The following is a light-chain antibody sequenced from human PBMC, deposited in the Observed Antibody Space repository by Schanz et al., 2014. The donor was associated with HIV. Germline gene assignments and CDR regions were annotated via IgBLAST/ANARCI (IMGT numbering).Light chain of an antibody. V-gene: IGKV1-5*03. CDR2: SAS. CDR3: QQYDRSSWT. Sequence: DIQMTQSPSTLSASVGDRVTIACRASQNIGNSLAWFQLKPGRAPKLLIYSASSLHTGVPSTFSGSGSGTEFALTISSLQPDDFATYYCQQYDRSSWTFGLGTKVETK. CDR1: QNIGNS. J-gene: IGKJ1*01.